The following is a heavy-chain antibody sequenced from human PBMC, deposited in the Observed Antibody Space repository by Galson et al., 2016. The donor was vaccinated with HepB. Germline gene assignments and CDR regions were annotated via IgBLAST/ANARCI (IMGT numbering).Heavy chain of an antibody. CDR1: GFTFDDYT. V-gene: IGHV3-43*01. CDR3: AKGLAEHRSWGSLPENNYYYGMDV. J-gene: IGHJ6*02. CDR2: ISWDGGST. D-gene: IGHD1-14*01. Sequence: SLRLSCAASGFTFDDYTMHWVRQAPGKGLEWVSLISWDGGSTYYADSVKGRFTISRDNSKNSLYLQMNSLRTEDTALYYCAKGLAEHRSWGSLPENNYYYGMDVWGQGTTVTVSS.